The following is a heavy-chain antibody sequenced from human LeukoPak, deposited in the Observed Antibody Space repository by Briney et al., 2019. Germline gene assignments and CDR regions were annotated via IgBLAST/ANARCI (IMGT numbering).Heavy chain of an antibody. V-gene: IGHV1-2*02. D-gene: IGHD2-2*01. J-gene: IGHJ5*02. CDR2: INPNSGDI. CDR3: ARAKWESSTTCYGA. Sequence: GASVKVSCKASGYTFTGYYIHWVRQAPGQGLEWMGWINPNSGDINYAQKFQGRVTMTRDTSISTAYMGLSSLKSDDTAVYYCARAKWESSTTCYGAWGQGTLVTVSS. CDR1: GYTFTGYY.